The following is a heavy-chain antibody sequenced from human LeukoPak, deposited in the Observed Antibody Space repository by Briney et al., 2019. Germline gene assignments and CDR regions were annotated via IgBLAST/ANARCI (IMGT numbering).Heavy chain of an antibody. D-gene: IGHD1-26*01. CDR1: GFTFNNYA. Sequence: GGSLRLSCAASGFTFNNYAMSWVRQAPGKGLEWVSGVTGVGGSTFYADSVKGRFTISRDNSKNTLYLQMNSLRAEDTAVYYCAKATSGSYFRYYFDYWGQGTLVTVSS. V-gene: IGHV3-23*01. J-gene: IGHJ4*02. CDR3: AKATSGSYFRYYFDY. CDR2: VTGVGGST.